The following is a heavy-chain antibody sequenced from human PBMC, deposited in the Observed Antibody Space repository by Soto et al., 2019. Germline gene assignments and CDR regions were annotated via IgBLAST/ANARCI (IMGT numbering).Heavy chain of an antibody. CDR2: ISSDGSNE. J-gene: IGHJ6*02. CDR1: TFTFTSYV. CDR3: AKGQGPYCSVTSGSGYSAMDV. Sequence: GGSLRLSCAASTFTFTSYVMHWIRQAPGKGLEWVALISSDGSNEYYADSVKGRFTISRDNAKNTLDLQMNSMRTEDTAVYYCAKGQGPYCSVTSGSGYSAMDVWGRGTTVIVSS. D-gene: IGHD2-2*01. V-gene: IGHV3-30*18.